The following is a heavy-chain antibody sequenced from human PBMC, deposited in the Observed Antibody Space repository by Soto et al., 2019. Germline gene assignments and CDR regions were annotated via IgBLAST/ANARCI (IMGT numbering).Heavy chain of an antibody. CDR1: GFSLSTSGVG. D-gene: IGHD6-13*01. V-gene: IGHV2-5*02. CDR2: IYWDDDK. CDR3: AHGGIAAPFGPNYFDY. Sequence: QITLKESGPTLVKPTQTLTLTCTFFGFSLSTSGVGVGWIRQPPGKALEWLALIYWDDDKRYSPSLKSRLTITKDTSKNQVVLTMTNMDPVDTATYYCAHGGIAAPFGPNYFDYWGQGTLVTVSS. J-gene: IGHJ4*02.